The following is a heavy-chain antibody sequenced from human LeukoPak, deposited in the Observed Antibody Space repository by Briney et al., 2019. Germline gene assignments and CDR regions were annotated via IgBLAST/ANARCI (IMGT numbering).Heavy chain of an antibody. CDR1: GYTFTGYY. D-gene: IGHD5-24*01. CDR3: ARALRDRDGYTDAFDI. V-gene: IGHV1-2*02. J-gene: IGHJ3*02. Sequence: ASVKVSCKASGYTFTGYYMHWVRQAPGQGLEWMGWINPNSGGTNYAQKFQGRVTMTRDTSISTAYMELSRLRSDDTAVYYCARALRDRDGYTDAFDIWGQGTMVTVSS. CDR2: INPNSGGT.